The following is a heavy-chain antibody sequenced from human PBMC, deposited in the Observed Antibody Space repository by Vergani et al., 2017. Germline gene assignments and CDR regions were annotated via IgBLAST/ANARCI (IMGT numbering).Heavy chain of an antibody. Sequence: QVQLQESGPGLVKPSQTLSLTCTVSGGSISSGGYYWSWIRQHPGKGLEWIGYIYYSGSTYYNPSLKSLVTISVDTSKNQSSLKLSSLTAADTAVYYCARALTYYYDSSGYWLSFDIWGQGTMVTVSS. CDR2: IYYSGST. D-gene: IGHD3-22*01. CDR1: GGSISSGGYY. CDR3: ARALTYYYDSSGYWLSFDI. V-gene: IGHV4-31*01. J-gene: IGHJ3*02.